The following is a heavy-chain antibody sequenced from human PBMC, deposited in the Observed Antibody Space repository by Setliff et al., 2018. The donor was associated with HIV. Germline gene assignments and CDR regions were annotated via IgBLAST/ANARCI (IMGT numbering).Heavy chain of an antibody. CDR3: ARRAGSDYFTRFDY. CDR1: GGFISSSNW. J-gene: IGHJ4*02. V-gene: IGHV4-4*02. CDR2: IDFSGHT. Sequence: PSETLSLTCAVSGGFISSSNWWSWVRQPPGKGLEWIGEIDFSGHTNYNPSLKSRVTILGDTAKNQFSLKLSSVTAADTAVYYCARRAGSDYFTRFDYWGQGTLVTVSS. D-gene: IGHD3-10*01.